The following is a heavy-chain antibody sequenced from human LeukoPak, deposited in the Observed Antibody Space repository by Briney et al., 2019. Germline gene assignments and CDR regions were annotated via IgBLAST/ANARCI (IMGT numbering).Heavy chain of an antibody. CDR1: TFTFSSYA. D-gene: IGHD3-22*01. CDR3: ARDFYDSNGYYYDY. CDR2: ISSDGSNK. J-gene: IGHJ4*02. Sequence: GGSLRLSCAASTFTFSSYAMHWVRQAPGKGLEWVTVISSDGSNKYYADSVKGRFTISRDNAKNSLYLQMNSLRAEDTAVYYCARDFYDSNGYYYDYWGQGTLVTVSS. V-gene: IGHV3-30*04.